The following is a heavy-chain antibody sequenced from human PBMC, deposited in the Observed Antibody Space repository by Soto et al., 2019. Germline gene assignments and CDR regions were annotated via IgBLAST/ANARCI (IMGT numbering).Heavy chain of an antibody. CDR1: GYTFTSYG. Sequence: QVQLVQSGAEVKKPGASVKVSCKASGYTFTSYGISWVRQAPGQGLEWMGWISAYNGNTNYAQKLQGRVTMTTDTSTSTAYMELRSLRSDDTAVYYCARNLEGYYYGSGRYYYGMDVWGLGTTVTVSS. CDR3: ARNLEGYYYGSGRYYYGMDV. CDR2: ISAYNGNT. J-gene: IGHJ6*02. D-gene: IGHD3-10*01. V-gene: IGHV1-18*01.